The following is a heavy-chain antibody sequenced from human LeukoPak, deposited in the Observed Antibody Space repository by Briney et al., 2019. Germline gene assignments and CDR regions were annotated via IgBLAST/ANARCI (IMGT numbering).Heavy chain of an antibody. V-gene: IGHV3-23*01. D-gene: IGHD3-16*01. CDR1: RFTLSRHA. CDR2: ISRADGDKI. CDR3: AKELRPNDY. Sequence: GGSLRHSRAASRFTLSRHAMTSVPPAPREGVGWVSSISRADGDKILYADSVKGRFTISRDNYRTTLYLQMNSLRVEDTAVYYSAKELRPNDYWGQGTLVTVSS. J-gene: IGHJ4*02.